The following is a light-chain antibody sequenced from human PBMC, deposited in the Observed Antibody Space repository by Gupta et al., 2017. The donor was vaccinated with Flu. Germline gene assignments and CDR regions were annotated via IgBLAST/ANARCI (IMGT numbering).Light chain of an antibody. V-gene: IGKV3-11*01. CDR1: QSVSSY. CDR2: DVS. Sequence: EIVLTQSPATLSLSPGERATLSCRASQSVSSYLAWYQQKPGQAPRLLIYDVSNRATDIPARFSGSGSGTDFTLTISSLEPEDFAVYYCHQRNNWPITFGGGTKVEIK. J-gene: IGKJ4*01. CDR3: HQRNNWPIT.